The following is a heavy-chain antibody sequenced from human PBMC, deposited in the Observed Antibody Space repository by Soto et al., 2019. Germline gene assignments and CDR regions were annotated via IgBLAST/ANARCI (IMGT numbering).Heavy chain of an antibody. V-gene: IGHV1-18*01. CDR3: ARFEGSGWYHYYYGMDV. Sequence: ASVKVSCKASGYTFTSYGISWVRQAPGQGLEWMGWISAYNGNTNYAQKLQGRVTMTTDTSTSTAYMELRSLRSDDTAVYYCARFEGSGWYHYYYGMDVWGQGTTVTVSS. J-gene: IGHJ6*02. D-gene: IGHD6-19*01. CDR2: ISAYNGNT. CDR1: GYTFTSYG.